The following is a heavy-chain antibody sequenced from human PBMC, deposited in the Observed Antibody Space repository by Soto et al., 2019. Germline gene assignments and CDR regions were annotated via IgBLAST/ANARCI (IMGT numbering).Heavy chain of an antibody. Sequence: QVQLVESGGGLVKPGGSLRLSCAASGFTFNDYYMTWFRQAPGKGLEWVSCISTTGSYTNYADSVKGRFTVSRDNANNSRYLQMNSLRDEDTAVYYCARIVGARLNDYWGQGTLVTVSS. D-gene: IGHD1-26*01. V-gene: IGHV3-11*05. CDR2: ISTTGSYT. J-gene: IGHJ4*02. CDR1: GFTFNDYY. CDR3: ARIVGARLNDY.